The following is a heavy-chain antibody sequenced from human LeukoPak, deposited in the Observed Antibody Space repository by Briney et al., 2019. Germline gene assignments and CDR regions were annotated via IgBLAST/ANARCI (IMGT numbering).Heavy chain of an antibody. CDR1: GFTFSSYA. CDR2: ISYDGSNK. D-gene: IGHD6-19*01. J-gene: IGHJ6*02. Sequence: PGGSLRLSCAASGFTFSSYAMHWVRQAPGKGLEWVAVISYDGSNKYYADSVKGRFTISRDNAKNSLYLQMNSLRAEDTAVYYCARRSGWVLMGYYYYGMDVWGQGTTVTVSS. CDR3: ARRSGWVLMGYYYYGMDV. V-gene: IGHV3-30-3*01.